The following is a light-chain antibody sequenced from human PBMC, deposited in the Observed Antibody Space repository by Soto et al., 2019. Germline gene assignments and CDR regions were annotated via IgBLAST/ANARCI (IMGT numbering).Light chain of an antibody. CDR1: QSVGNI. CDR3: QQRSDWPLT. CDR2: DAS. Sequence: EIVLTQSPATLSLSPGDRATLSCRASQSVGNILAWYQQKPGQPPRLLMYDASERATGVPVRFSGSGSGADFTLTISSLDPDDFAVYYCQQRSDWPLTFGGGTKVEIK. J-gene: IGKJ4*01. V-gene: IGKV3-11*01.